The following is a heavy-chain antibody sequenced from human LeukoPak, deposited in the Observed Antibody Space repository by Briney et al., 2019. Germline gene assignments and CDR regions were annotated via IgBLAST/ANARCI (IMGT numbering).Heavy chain of an antibody. CDR3: ARNVVVVAANWFDP. CDR2: IYTSGST. CDR1: GGSISSGSYY. Sequence: SETLSLTCTVSGGSISSGSYYWSWIRQLAGKGLEWIGRIYTSGSTNYNPSLKSRVTISVDTSKNQFSLRLSSVTAADTAVYYCARNVVVVAANWFDPWGQGTLVTVSS. D-gene: IGHD2-15*01. V-gene: IGHV4-61*02. J-gene: IGHJ5*02.